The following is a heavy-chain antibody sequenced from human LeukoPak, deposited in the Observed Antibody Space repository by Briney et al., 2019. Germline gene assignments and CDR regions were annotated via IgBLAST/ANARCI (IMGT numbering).Heavy chain of an antibody. V-gene: IGHV1-69*04. CDR3: ARDPSGSPYYYYGMDV. CDR2: IIPILGIA. J-gene: IGHJ6*02. CDR1: GGTFSSYA. Sequence: ASVTVSFKASGGTFSSYAISWVRQAPGQGLEWMGRIIPILGIANYAQKFQGRVTITADKSTSTAYMELSSLRSEDTAVYYCARDPSGSPYYYYGMDVWGQGTTVTVSS. D-gene: IGHD1-26*01.